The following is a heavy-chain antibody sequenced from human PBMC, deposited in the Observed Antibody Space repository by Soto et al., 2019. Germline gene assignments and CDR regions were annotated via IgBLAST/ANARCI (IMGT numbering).Heavy chain of an antibody. J-gene: IGHJ4*02. CDR1: VFTFSSYA. V-gene: IGHV3-23*01. CDR2: ISGSGGST. Sequence: GSLRLSCAASVFTFSSYAMSWVRQAPGKGLEWVSAISGSGGSTYYADSVKGRFTISRDNSKNTLYLQMNSLRAEDTAVDYCPKSRRVFDYWGQGTLVTVSS. CDR3: PKSRRVFDY.